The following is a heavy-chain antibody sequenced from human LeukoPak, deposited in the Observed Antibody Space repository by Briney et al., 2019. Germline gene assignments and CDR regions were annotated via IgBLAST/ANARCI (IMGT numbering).Heavy chain of an antibody. CDR2: MNPNSGNT. Sequence: ASVEVSCKASGYTFTSYDINWVRQATGQGLEWMGWMNPNSGNTGYAQKFQGRVTMTRNTSISTAYMELSSLRSEDTAVYYCARIRHTNYYYYYYMDVWGKGTTVTVSS. CDR1: GYTFTSYD. V-gene: IGHV1-8*01. CDR3: ARIRHTNYYYYYYMDV. J-gene: IGHJ6*03.